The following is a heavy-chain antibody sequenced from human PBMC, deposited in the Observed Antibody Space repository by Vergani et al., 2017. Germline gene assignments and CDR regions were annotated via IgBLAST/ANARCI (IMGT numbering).Heavy chain of an antibody. CDR3: ARLVGDLSSGLYYYYYYMDV. CDR1: GGSISSHY. J-gene: IGHJ6*03. CDR2: IYYSGST. D-gene: IGHD2-15*01. V-gene: IGHV4-59*11. Sequence: QVQLQESGPGLVKPSETLSLTCTVSGGSISSHYWSWIRQPPGKGLEWIGYIYYSGSTNYNPTLKSRVTISVDTSKNQFSLKLSSVTAADTAVYYCARLVGDLSSGLYYYYYYMDVWGKGTTVTVSS.